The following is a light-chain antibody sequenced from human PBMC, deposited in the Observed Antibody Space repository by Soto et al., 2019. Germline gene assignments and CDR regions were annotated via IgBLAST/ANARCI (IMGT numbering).Light chain of an antibody. J-gene: IGKJ2*01. CDR3: QHYGNSPPLT. CDR1: QHVRSSY. Sequence: EIVLTQSPGTLSLSPGERATLSCRASQHVRSSYLAWYQQKPGQAPRLLIYDASTRATGIPDRFSGSWYGSDLTLTISRLEPEDCAVYYFQHYGNSPPLTFGQGT. V-gene: IGKV3-20*01. CDR2: DAS.